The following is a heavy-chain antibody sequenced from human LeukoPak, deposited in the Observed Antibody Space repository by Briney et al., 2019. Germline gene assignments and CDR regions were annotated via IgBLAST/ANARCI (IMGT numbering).Heavy chain of an antibody. CDR3: ARDHRYAFDN. V-gene: IGHV3-48*01. D-gene: IGHD5-12*01. Sequence: VGSLRLSCAASLLTFIDYSMNGVRQAPGQGLEWISYIGISSGNTKYADSVKGRFTISRDKARNSLYLQMNSLRVEDTAVYYCARDHRYAFDNWGHGTLVTVSS. CDR1: LLTFIDYS. CDR2: IGISSGNT. J-gene: IGHJ4*01.